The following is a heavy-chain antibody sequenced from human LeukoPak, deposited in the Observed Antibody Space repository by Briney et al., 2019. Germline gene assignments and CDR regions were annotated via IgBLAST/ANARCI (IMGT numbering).Heavy chain of an antibody. V-gene: IGHV3-23*01. CDR2: ISGSGGST. J-gene: IGHJ3*02. CDR1: GFTFSSYA. Sequence: GGSLRLSCAASGFTFSSYAMSWVRQAPGKGLEWVSAISGSGGSTYYADSVKGRFTISRDNSKNTLYLQMNSLRAEDTAVYYCAKYYYGSGSYYSDAFDIWGQGTMVTVSS. D-gene: IGHD3-10*01. CDR3: AKYYYGSGSYYSDAFDI.